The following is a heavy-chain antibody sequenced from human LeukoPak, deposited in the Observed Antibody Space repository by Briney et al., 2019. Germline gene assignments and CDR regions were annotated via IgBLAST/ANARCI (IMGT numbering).Heavy chain of an antibody. CDR3: ARDRAEGKTWVEFDP. Sequence: GGSLRLSCAASGFIVNSYAMSWVRQAPGKGLAWVSLIYSDGVTQYADSVKGRFTISRDNSKNTLYLQMNSLRDEDTAVYFCARDRAEGKTWVEFDPWGQGTLVTVYS. J-gene: IGHJ5*02. CDR2: IYSDGVT. V-gene: IGHV3-66*02. CDR1: GFIVNSYA.